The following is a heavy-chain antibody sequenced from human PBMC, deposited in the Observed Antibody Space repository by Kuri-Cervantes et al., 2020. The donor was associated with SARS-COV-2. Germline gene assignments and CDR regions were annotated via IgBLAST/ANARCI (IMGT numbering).Heavy chain of an antibody. J-gene: IGHJ4*02. V-gene: IGHV3-23*01. Sequence: GGSLRLSCAASGFTFSSYAMRWVRQAPGKGLEWVSPISGSGGSTYYADSVKGQFTISRDNSKNTLYLQMNSLRAEDTAVYYCAKRFVVPTNGTDYFDYWGQGTLVTVSS. D-gene: IGHD3-10*01. CDR3: AKRFVVPTNGTDYFDY. CDR1: GFTFSSYA. CDR2: ISGSGGST.